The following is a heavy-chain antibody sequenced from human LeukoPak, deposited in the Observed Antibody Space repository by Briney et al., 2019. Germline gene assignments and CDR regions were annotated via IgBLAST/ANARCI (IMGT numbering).Heavy chain of an antibody. CDR3: ARGRIWGTVSRPMGYFDL. D-gene: IGHD4-17*01. CDR1: GGSISSATYY. CDR2: IYYSGST. J-gene: IGHJ2*01. V-gene: IGHV4-31*03. Sequence: SSETLSLTCTVSGGSISSATYYWSWIRQHPGKGLDWIGYIYYSGSTYCNPSLKSRVTITVDTSKNQFSLKLSSVTAADTAVYYCARGRIWGTVSRPMGYFDLWGRGTLATVSS.